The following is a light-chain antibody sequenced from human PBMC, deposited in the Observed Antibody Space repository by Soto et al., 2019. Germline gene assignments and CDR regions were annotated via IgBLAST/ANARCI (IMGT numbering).Light chain of an antibody. CDR3: SSYSSTSTGV. V-gene: IGLV2-14*01. CDR2: EVS. Sequence: QSALTQPASVSGSPGQSITISCTGISSDVGGYNYVSWYQQHPGKAPKLMIYEVSNRPSGVSNRFSGSKSGNTASLTISGLQAEDEADYYCSSYSSTSTGVFGGGTQLTV. CDR1: SSDVGGYNY. J-gene: IGLJ3*02.